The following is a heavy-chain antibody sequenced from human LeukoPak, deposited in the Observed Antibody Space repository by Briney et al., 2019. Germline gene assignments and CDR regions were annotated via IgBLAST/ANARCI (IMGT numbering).Heavy chain of an antibody. J-gene: IGHJ6*03. CDR2: ISSSGSTI. CDR1: GFTFSDYY. Sequence: GGSLRLSCAASGFTFSDYYMSWIRQAPGKGLEWVSYISSSGSTIYYADSVKGRFTISRDNAKNSLYLQMNSLGAEDTAVYYCARGRTIFGAYYYYMDVWGKGTTVTVSS. CDR3: ARGRTIFGAYYYYMDV. V-gene: IGHV3-11*01. D-gene: IGHD3-3*01.